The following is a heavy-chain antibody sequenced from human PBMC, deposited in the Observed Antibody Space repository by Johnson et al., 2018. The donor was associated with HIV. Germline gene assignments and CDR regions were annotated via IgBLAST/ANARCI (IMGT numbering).Heavy chain of an antibody. V-gene: IGHV3-43D*03. J-gene: IGHJ3*02. Sequence: VQLVESGGGLVQPGGSLRLSCAASGFTFSSYWMHWVRQVPRKGLEWVSLISWDGGSTYYADSVKGRFTISRDNSKNSLYLQMNSLRAEDTALYYCASPGSAGSDAFDIWGQGTMVTVSS. CDR3: ASPGSAGSDAFDI. D-gene: IGHD6-13*01. CDR1: GFTFSSYW. CDR2: ISWDGGST.